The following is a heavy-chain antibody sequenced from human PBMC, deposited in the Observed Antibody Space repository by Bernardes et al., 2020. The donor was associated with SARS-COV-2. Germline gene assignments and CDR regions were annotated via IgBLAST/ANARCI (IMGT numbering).Heavy chain of an antibody. CDR1: GFTFSSYS. J-gene: IGHJ6*03. Sequence: GGYLRLSCAASGFTFSSYSMNWVRQAPGKGLEWVSYISSSSSTIYYADSVKGRFTISRDNAKNSLYLQMNSLRAEDTAVYYCARESDCSSTSCYAYYYYYMDVWGKGTTVTVSS. CDR3: ARESDCSSTSCYAYYYYYMDV. CDR2: ISSSSSTI. V-gene: IGHV3-48*04. D-gene: IGHD2-2*01.